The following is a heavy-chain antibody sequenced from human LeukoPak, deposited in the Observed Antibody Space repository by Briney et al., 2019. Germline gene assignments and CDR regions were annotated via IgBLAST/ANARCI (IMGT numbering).Heavy chain of an antibody. V-gene: IGHV1-2*02. CDR1: GYTFTGYY. D-gene: IGHD2-15*01. J-gene: IGHJ4*02. CDR3: AREWDCSCGICFPRGFDF. CDR2: ISPNNGGT. Sequence: ASVKVSCKASGYTFTGYYVHWVRQAPGQGLEWMGWISPNNGGTSYAHNFRDRVTMTTDTSINTAYMELSWLTSDDTAVYYCAREWDCSCGICFPRGFDFWGQGTLVTVSS.